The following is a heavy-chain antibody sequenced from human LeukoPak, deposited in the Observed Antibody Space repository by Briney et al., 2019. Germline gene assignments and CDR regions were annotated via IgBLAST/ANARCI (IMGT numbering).Heavy chain of an antibody. J-gene: IGHJ5*02. CDR3: ARANYDFWSGYYFWFDP. V-gene: IGHV4-30-4*08. D-gene: IGHD3-3*01. CDR1: GGSISSGDYY. CDR2: IYYSGST. Sequence: PSQTLSLTCTVSGGSISSGDYYWSWIRQPPGKGLEWIGYIYYSGSTYYNPSIKSRVTISVDTSKNQFSLKLSSVTAADTAVYYCARANYDFWSGYYFWFDPWGQGTLVTVSS.